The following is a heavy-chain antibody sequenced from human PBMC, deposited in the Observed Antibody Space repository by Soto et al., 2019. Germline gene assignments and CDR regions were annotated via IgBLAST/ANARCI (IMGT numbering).Heavy chain of an antibody. CDR2: MNPDSGNT. D-gene: IGHD3-10*01. V-gene: IGHV1-8*01. CDR3: ARGLWPRFYYGSGTNGFDP. J-gene: IGHJ5*02. CDR1: GYTFRSYD. Sequence: QVQLMQSGAEVKKPGASVKVSCKASGYTFRSYDINWVRQATGQGLEWMGWMNPDSGNTAYAQKFQGRVNMTRNTSISTAYMELSNLRSEDTAVYYCARGLWPRFYYGSGTNGFDPWGQGTLVTVSS.